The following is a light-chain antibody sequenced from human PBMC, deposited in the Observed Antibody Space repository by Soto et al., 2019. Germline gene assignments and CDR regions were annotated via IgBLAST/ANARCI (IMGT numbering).Light chain of an antibody. CDR1: SSNIGAGYD. V-gene: IGLV1-40*01. CDR3: QSYDSSLSRSV. J-gene: IGLJ7*01. CDR2: GNS. Sequence: QSALTQPPSVSGAPGQRVTISCTGSSSNIGAGYDVHWYQQLPGTAPKLLIYGNSNRPSGVPDRFSGSKSGTSASLAITGLQAEDEADYYCQSYDSSLSRSVFGGGTQLTVL.